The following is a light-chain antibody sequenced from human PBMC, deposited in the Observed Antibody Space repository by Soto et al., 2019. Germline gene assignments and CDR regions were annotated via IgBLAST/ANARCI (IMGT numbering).Light chain of an antibody. V-gene: IGKV3-15*01. CDR3: QQYNNWPRM. CDR2: GAS. CDR1: QSVSSN. J-gene: IGKJ1*01. Sequence: EIVMTQSPATLSVSPGERATLSCRASQSVSSNLAWYQQKPGQAPRLLIYGASTRATGIPATFSGSGSGTEFTLTISSLQSEDVAVYYCQQYNNWPRMFGQGTKVEIK.